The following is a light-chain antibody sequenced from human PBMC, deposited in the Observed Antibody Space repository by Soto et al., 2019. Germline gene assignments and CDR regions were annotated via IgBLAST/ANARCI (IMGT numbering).Light chain of an antibody. V-gene: IGLV2-14*03. CDR1: SSDVGGSNF. CDR2: DVA. J-gene: IGLJ1*01. CDR3: VSYTGSSTLV. Sequence: QSVLTQPASVSDSPGQSITISYTGTSSDVGGSNFVSWYQQHPGKPPKLIIYDVANRPSGVSNRFSGSKSGSTASLIISRLQTEDEADYYCVSYTGSSTLVFGTGTKVTVL.